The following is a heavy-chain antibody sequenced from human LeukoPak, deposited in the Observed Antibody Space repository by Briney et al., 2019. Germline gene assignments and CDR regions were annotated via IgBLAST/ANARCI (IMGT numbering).Heavy chain of an antibody. J-gene: IGHJ5*02. Sequence: PSETLSLTCAVYGGSFSGYYWSWIRQPPRKGLEWIGEINHSGSTNYNPSLKSRVTVSVDTSKNQFSLKLSSVTAADTAVYYCARGGIAVAGTLFDPWGQGTLVTVSS. CDR2: INHSGST. V-gene: IGHV4-34*01. CDR3: ARGGIAVAGTLFDP. D-gene: IGHD6-19*01. CDR1: GGSFSGYY.